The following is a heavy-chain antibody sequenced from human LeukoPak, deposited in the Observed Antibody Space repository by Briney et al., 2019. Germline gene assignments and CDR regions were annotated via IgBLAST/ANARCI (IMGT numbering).Heavy chain of an antibody. Sequence: GGSLRLSCIASGFIFSSDALNWVRQAPGKGLEWVSAIRFSNDNTRYADSVKGRFIVSRDNSKNTVYLQMNSLRAEDTAVYYCARLPWSDFPYWGQGTLVTVSS. J-gene: IGHJ4*02. CDR1: GFIFSSDA. CDR2: IRFSNDNT. D-gene: IGHD3-3*01. V-gene: IGHV3-23*01. CDR3: ARLPWSDFPY.